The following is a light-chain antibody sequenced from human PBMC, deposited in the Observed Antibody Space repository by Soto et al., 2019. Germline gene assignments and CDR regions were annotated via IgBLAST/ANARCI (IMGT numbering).Light chain of an antibody. CDR1: SSDVGGYNY. Sequence: QSALTQPASVSGSPGQSIAISCTGTSSDVGGYNYVSWYQQHPGKTPNLMIYDVSNRPSGVSNRFSGSKSGNTASLTISGLQDEDEADYYCSSYTSSSTWVFGGGTTLTVL. CDR2: DVS. CDR3: SSYTSSSTWV. J-gene: IGLJ3*02. V-gene: IGLV2-14*01.